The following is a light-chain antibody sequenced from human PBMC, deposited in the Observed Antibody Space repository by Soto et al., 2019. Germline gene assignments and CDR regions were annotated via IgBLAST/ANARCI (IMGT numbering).Light chain of an antibody. CDR3: QQRYNWPRT. CDR1: EDVSSS. Sequence: DIVLTQSPATLSFSPGERATLSCRASEDVSSSLAWYQQKPGQSPRLLIYDVSNRATGIPSRFSGSGSGADFTLTISSLEPDDVAVYYCQQRYNWPRTFGQGTKVDIK. CDR2: DVS. J-gene: IGKJ1*01. V-gene: IGKV3-11*01.